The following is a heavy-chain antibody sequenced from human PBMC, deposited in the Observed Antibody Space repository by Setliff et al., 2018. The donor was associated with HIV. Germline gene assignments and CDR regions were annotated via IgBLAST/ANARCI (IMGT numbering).Heavy chain of an antibody. CDR2: ISTSNGDT. Sequence: ASVKVSCKASGYTFRSYDIIWVRQAPGQGPEWMGWISTSNGDTHYVESLQGRVTMTTDTSTSTVYMEMTSLGSDDTAVYYCARVSRSVRVVVRYSDYWGQGTLVTVSS. CDR3: ARVSRSVRVVVRYSDY. D-gene: IGHD3-22*01. CDR1: GYTFRSYD. J-gene: IGHJ4*02. V-gene: IGHV1-18*01.